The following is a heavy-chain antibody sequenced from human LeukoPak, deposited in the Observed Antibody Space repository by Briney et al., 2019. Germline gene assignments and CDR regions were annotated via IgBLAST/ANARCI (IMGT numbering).Heavy chain of an antibody. CDR2: IKQDGSEK. D-gene: IGHD3-10*01. CDR3: ARVMSASVWRSYGSYYYYYYMDI. J-gene: IGHJ6*03. CDR1: GFTFSSYW. V-gene: IGHV3-7*01. Sequence: GXXLRLSCAASGFTFSSYWMSWVRQAPGKGLEWVANIKQDGSEKYSVDSVKGRFTISRDNAKNSLYMQMNSLRAEDTAVYYCARVMSASVWRSYGSYYYYYYMDIWGKGTTVTVSS.